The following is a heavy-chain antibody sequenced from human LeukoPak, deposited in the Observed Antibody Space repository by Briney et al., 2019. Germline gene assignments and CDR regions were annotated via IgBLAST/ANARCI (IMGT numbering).Heavy chain of an antibody. V-gene: IGHV3-11*06. D-gene: IGHD2-2*01. Sequence: GGSLRLSCAASGFTFSDYYMSWIRQAPGKGLEWVSSITSSSSYIYYTDSAKGRFTISRDNAKNSLYLQMNSLRAEDTAVYYCASEYCSSTSCYLWNAFDIWGQGTMVTVSS. CDR2: ITSSSSYI. CDR1: GFTFSDYY. CDR3: ASEYCSSTSCYLWNAFDI. J-gene: IGHJ3*02.